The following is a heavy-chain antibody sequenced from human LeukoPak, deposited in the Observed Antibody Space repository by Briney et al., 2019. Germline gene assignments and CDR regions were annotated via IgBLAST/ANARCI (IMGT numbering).Heavy chain of an antibody. J-gene: IGHJ4*02. CDR2: INVANGDT. V-gene: IGHV1-3*01. CDR1: GYTFTAHA. Sequence: ASVKVSCKASGYTFTAHAVHWVRQAPGQRLEWMGWINVANGDTGYSQKFQDRVTITRDTSASTGYMEMISLISEDTAVYYCASKPRGESRPFDYWGQGTLVTVSS. CDR3: ASKPRGESRPFDY. D-gene: IGHD3-16*01.